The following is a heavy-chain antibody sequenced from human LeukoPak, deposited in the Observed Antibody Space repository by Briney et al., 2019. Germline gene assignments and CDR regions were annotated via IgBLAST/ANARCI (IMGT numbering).Heavy chain of an antibody. D-gene: IGHD6-19*01. CDR3: ARRFGYSSGWYLGDAFDI. J-gene: IGHJ3*02. CDR2: IYYSGST. V-gene: IGHV4-59*01. CDR1: GGSISSYY. Sequence: SETLSLTCTVSGGSISSYYWSWIRQPPGKGLEWIGYIYYSGSTNYNPSLKSRVTISVDTSKNQFSLKLSSVTAADTAVYYCARRFGYSSGWYLGDAFDIWGQGTMVTVSS.